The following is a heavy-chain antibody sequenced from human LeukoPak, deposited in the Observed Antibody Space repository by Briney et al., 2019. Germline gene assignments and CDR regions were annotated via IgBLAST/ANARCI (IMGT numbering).Heavy chain of an antibody. CDR1: GASISGFY. J-gene: IGHJ3*02. CDR2: IYYSGST. V-gene: IGHV4-59*01. Sequence: SETLSLTCTVSGASISGFYWSWIRQSPGKGLEWIGHIYYSGSTYYNPSLKSRVTISVDTSKNQYSLKLNSVTAADTAIYYCARVYCTGGTCYYDAFDIWGQGTMATVSS. CDR3: ARVYCTGGTCYYDAFDI. D-gene: IGHD2-15*01.